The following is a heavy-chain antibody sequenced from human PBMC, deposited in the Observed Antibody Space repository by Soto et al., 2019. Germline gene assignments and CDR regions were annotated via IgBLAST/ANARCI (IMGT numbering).Heavy chain of an antibody. CDR2: ISSSGANT. V-gene: IGHV3-23*01. J-gene: IGHJ3*02. D-gene: IGHD3-10*01. CDR1: GFTFSTYA. Sequence: GGSMRLSCAASGFTFSTYAMSWVRQAPGKGLEWVSTISSSGANTYYTDSVKGRFTISRDNSKNTLYLQMNSLRAEDTAIYYCAKRPASTGFGDPFDIWGQGTMVTVSS. CDR3: AKRPASTGFGDPFDI.